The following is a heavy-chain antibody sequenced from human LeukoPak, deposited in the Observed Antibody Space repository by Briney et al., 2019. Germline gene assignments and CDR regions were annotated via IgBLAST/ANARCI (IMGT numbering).Heavy chain of an antibody. Sequence: GGSLRLSCAASGFTFSSYWMHWVRQAPGKGLVWVSRINSDGGSTSYADSVKGRFTISRDNAKNTLYLQMNSLRAEDTAVCYCARDPVERGLQYDAFDIWGQGTMVTVSS. CDR1: GFTFSSYW. J-gene: IGHJ3*02. V-gene: IGHV3-74*01. CDR3: ARDPVERGLQYDAFDI. D-gene: IGHD4-4*01. CDR2: INSDGGST.